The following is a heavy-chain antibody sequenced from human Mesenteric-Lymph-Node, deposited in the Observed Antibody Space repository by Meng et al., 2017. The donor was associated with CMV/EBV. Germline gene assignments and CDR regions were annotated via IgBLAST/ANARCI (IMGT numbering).Heavy chain of an antibody. CDR2: IYPGDSDT. CDR1: YW. D-gene: IGHD2-2*01. V-gene: IGHV5-51*01. J-gene: IGHJ4*02. CDR3: ARPHAYCSSTSCYLWFGSAGGG. Sequence: YWIGWVRQMPGKGLEWMGIIYPGDSDTRYSPSFQGQVTISADKSISTAYLQWSSLKASDTAMYYCARPHAYCSSTSCYLWFGSAGGGWGQGTLVTVSS.